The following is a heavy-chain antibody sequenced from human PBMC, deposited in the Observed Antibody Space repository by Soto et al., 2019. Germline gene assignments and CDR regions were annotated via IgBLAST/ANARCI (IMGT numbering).Heavy chain of an antibody. V-gene: IGHV4-31*03. CDR1: GGSISSGGYY. D-gene: IGHD3-3*01. CDR3: ARRIWRGLDAFDI. J-gene: IGHJ3*02. Sequence: SETLSLTCTVSGGSISSGGYYWSWIRQHPGKGLEWIGYIYYSGSTYYNPSLKSRVTISVDTSKNQFSLKLSSVTAADTAVYYCARRIWRGLDAFDIWGQGTMVTVSS. CDR2: IYYSGST.